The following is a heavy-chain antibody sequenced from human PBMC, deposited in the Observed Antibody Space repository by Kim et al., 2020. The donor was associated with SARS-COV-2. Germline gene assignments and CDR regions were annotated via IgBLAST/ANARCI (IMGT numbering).Heavy chain of an antibody. J-gene: IGHJ4*02. CDR3: ARDPSSVIQRAAAHFDF. CDR2: ISIYTGNT. D-gene: IGHD6-13*01. CDR1: GYTFASYG. V-gene: IGHV1-18*01. Sequence: ASVKVSCKASGYTFASYGISWVRQGPGQGLEWMGWISIYTGNTNYAQKLQGRVTMTTETSTSIVYMELRSLRSDDTAVYYCARDPSSVIQRAAAHFDFWGQGTLVTVSS.